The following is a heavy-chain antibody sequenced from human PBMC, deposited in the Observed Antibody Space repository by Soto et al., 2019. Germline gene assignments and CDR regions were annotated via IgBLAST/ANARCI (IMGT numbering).Heavy chain of an antibody. CDR1: GYTFTGYY. V-gene: IGHV1-2*04. CDR3: ARVLDYGDYYFDY. J-gene: IGHJ4*02. D-gene: IGHD4-17*01. Sequence: ASVKVSCKASGYTFTGYYMHWVRQAPGQGLEWMGWINPNSGGTNYAQKFQGWVTMTRGTSISTAYMELSRLRSDDTAVYYCARVLDYGDYYFDYWGQGTLVTVSS. CDR2: INPNSGGT.